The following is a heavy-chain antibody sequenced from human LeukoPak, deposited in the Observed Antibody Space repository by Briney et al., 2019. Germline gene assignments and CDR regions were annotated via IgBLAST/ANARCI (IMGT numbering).Heavy chain of an antibody. J-gene: IGHJ5*02. Sequence: GGSLRLSCAASGFTFSSRWMSWVRQAPGKGLEWVGNIQPDGSEQYPVDSVKGRFTISRDNARNSMFLQMNSLRVEDTAVYYCASQSYARFDPWGQGTLVTVSS. CDR3: ASQSYARFDP. V-gene: IGHV3-7*01. CDR2: IQPDGSEQ. CDR1: GFTFSSRW. D-gene: IGHD3-16*01.